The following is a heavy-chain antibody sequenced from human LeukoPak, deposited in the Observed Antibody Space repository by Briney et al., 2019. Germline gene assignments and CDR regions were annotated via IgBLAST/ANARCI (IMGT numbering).Heavy chain of an antibody. CDR2: IWQDGSNK. D-gene: IGHD4-23*01. V-gene: IGHV3-33*01. Sequence: PGGSLRLSCAASGFTFSSYVMHWVRQAPGKGLEWVALIWQDGSNKYYADSVKGRFTISRDNSKNTLYLQMNSLRAEDTALYYCARDYGGNYWYFDHWGRGTLVTVSS. CDR1: GFTFSSYV. J-gene: IGHJ2*01. CDR3: ARDYGGNYWYFDH.